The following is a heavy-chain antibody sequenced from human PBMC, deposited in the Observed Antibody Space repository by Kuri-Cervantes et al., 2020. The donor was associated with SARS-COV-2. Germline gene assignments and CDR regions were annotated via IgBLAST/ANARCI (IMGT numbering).Heavy chain of an antibody. J-gene: IGHJ3*02. V-gene: IGHV1-3*04. CDR1: GYTSSSYA. D-gene: IGHD2-2*01. Sequence: ASVKVSCKASGYTSSSYAIHWVRQAPGQGLEWMGWINTATGNTHYSQKFQGRVTITRDTAASTEYMDLNSLRSEDTAVYYCAREVGYCDSGRCYGLDAFDIWGQGTMVTVSS. CDR2: INTATGNT. CDR3: AREVGYCDSGRCYGLDAFDI.